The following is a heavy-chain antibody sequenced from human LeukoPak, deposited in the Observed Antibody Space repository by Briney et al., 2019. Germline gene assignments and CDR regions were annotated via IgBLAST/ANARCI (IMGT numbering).Heavy chain of an antibody. D-gene: IGHD5-12*01. CDR3: AREVIVGTGGYYGMDV. CDR1: GFTFSSYG. J-gene: IGHJ6*04. V-gene: IGHV3-33*01. Sequence: GGSLRLSCAASGFTFSSYGMHWVRQAPGKGLEGVGVIWYEGSNKYYADSVKGRFTIPRDNSKNTLYLQMNSLRAEETAVYYCAREVIVGTGGYYGMDVWGKGTTVTVSS. CDR2: IWYEGSNK.